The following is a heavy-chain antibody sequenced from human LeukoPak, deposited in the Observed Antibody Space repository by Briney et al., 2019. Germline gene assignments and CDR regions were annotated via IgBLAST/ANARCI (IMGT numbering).Heavy chain of an antibody. CDR2: IIPIFGTA. J-gene: IGHJ4*02. D-gene: IGHD4-17*01. CDR1: GGTFSSYA. V-gene: IGHV1-69*05. Sequence: ASVKVSCKASGGTFSSYAISWVRQAPGQGLEWMGRIIPIFGTANYAQKFQGRVTITTDESTSTAYMQLSSLRSEDTAVYYCAVTRTGTVTTFDYWGQGTLVTVSS. CDR3: AVTRTGTVTTFDY.